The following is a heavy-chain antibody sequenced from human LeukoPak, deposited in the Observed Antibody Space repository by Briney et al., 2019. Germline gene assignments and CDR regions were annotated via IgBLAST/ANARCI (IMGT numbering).Heavy chain of an antibody. CDR3: AKRYGGNHVDY. V-gene: IGHV3-30*18. J-gene: IGHJ4*02. Sequence: GGSLRLSCAASGFTFSSYGMHWVRQAPVKGLEWVAVISYDGSNKYYADSVKGRFTISRDNSKNTLYLQMNSLRAEDTAVYYCAKRYGGNHVDYWGQGTLVTVSS. D-gene: IGHD4-23*01. CDR1: GFTFSSYG. CDR2: ISYDGSNK.